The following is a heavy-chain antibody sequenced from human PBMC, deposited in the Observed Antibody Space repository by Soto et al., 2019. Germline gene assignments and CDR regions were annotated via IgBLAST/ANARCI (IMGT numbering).Heavy chain of an antibody. D-gene: IGHD2-15*01. V-gene: IGHV3-33*06. CDR3: AKDRYCSGGSCYSEWAFDI. CDR1: GFNFSSYG. CDR2: ISYGGSNK. Sequence: GSLRLSCAASGFNFSSYGMHWVRQAPGKGLEWVAVISYGGSNKYYADSVKGRFTISRDNSKNTLYLQMNSLRAEDTAVYYCAKDRYCSGGSCYSEWAFDIWGQGTMVTVSS. J-gene: IGHJ3*02.